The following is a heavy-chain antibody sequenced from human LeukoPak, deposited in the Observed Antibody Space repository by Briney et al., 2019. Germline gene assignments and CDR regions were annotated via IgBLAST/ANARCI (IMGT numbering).Heavy chain of an antibody. CDR2: ISGSGGSI. Sequence: GGSLRLSCAASGFTFSNYAMSWVRQAPGKGPEWVSSISGSGGSISYADSVKGRFTISRDNSKSTLSLQMSSLRAEDTAAYYCAKADCGNIGCYVKDYWGQGTLVTVSS. D-gene: IGHD2-2*01. CDR3: AKADCGNIGCYVKDY. V-gene: IGHV3-23*01. CDR1: GFTFSNYA. J-gene: IGHJ4*02.